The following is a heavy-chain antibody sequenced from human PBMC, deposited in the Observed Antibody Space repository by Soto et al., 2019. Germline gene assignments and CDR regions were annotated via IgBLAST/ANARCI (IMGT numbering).Heavy chain of an antibody. J-gene: IGHJ6*02. D-gene: IGHD5-12*01. CDR2: ISSDGSNK. CDR1: GFTFSTYG. CDR3: AKAGVRRDGYNGYYYGMDV. Sequence: LRLSCAASGFTFSTYGMHWVRQAPGKGLEWVAVISSDGSNKYYADSVKGRFTISRDNSKNTLHLQMNSLRAEDTAVYYCAKAGVRRDGYNGYYYGMDVWGQGTTVTVSS. V-gene: IGHV3-30*18.